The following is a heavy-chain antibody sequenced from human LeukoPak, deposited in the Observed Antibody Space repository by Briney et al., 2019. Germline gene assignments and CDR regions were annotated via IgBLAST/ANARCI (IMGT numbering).Heavy chain of an antibody. D-gene: IGHD2-2*01. CDR3: ATREYCSSTSCTHFFDY. CDR1: GYTLSKHA. V-gene: IGHV3-23*01. Sequence: GALRLSRVPSGYTLSKHAMRWVRQAPGKGVEWVSTLCASGASTYYADSVKGGFTISRDNIKKTLYMQLNRLSVQDTGVYYCATREYCSSTSCTHFFDYWGQGNLVTVSS. CDR2: LCASGAST. J-gene: IGHJ4*02.